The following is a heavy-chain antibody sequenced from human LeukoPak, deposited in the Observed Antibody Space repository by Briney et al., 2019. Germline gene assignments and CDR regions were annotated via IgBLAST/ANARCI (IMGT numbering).Heavy chain of an antibody. Sequence: GGSLRLSCSASGFPFSSYAMHWVRQAPGKGLEYVSAISDSGGSTYYADSVKGRFTISRDNSKNTLYLQMNSLRAEDTAVYYCAKWLLWFGENWGQGTLVTVSS. J-gene: IGHJ4*02. V-gene: IGHV3-64*04. CDR1: GFPFSSYA. CDR2: ISDSGGST. CDR3: AKWLLWFGEN. D-gene: IGHD3-10*01.